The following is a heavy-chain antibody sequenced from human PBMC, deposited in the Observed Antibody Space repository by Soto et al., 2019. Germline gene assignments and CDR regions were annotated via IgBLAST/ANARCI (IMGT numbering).Heavy chain of an antibody. J-gene: IGHJ4*02. CDR2: IYYSGST. CDR1: GGSISSHC. CDR3: ASSGPHSGSFTFDY. V-gene: IGHV4-59*11. D-gene: IGHD3-10*01. Sequence: PSETLSLTCTVSGGSISSHCWSWIRQPPGKGLEWIGYIYYSGSTNYNPSLKSRVTISVDTSKNQFSLKLSSVTAADTAVYYCASSGPHSGSFTFDYWGQGTLVTVSS.